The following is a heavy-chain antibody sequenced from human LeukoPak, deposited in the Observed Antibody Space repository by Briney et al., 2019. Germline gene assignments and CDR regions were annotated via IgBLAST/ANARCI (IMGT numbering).Heavy chain of an antibody. J-gene: IGHJ4*02. CDR1: GFTFSDYY. Sequence: LRLSCAASGFTFSDYYMSWIRQHPGKGLEWIGYIYFSGNTYYNPSLKSRVTISVDTSKNQFSLKLSSVTAADTAVYYCARWQYWDTGGYFDYWGQGTLVTVSS. V-gene: IGHV4-31*02. D-gene: IGHD2-8*02. CDR2: IYFSGNT. CDR3: ARWQYWDTGGYFDY.